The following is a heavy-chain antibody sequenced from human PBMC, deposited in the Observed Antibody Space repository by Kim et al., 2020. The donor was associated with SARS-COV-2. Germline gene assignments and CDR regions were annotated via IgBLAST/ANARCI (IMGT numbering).Heavy chain of an antibody. CDR1: GGTFSSYA. CDR3: ARELYKEGYFDY. J-gene: IGHJ4*02. Sequence: SVKVSCKASGGTFSSYAISWVRQAPGQGLEWMGGIIPIFGTANYAQKFQGRVTITADESTSTAYMELSSLRSKDTAVYYCARELYKEGYFDYWGQGTLVTVSS. V-gene: IGHV1-69*13. CDR2: IIPIFGTA. D-gene: IGHD1-1*01.